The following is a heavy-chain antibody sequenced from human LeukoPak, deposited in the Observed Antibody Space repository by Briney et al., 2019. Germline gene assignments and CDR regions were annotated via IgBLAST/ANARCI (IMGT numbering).Heavy chain of an antibody. V-gene: IGHV3-49*04. Sequence: GGSLRLSCTASGFTFGDYAMSWVRQAPGKGLEWVGFIRSKAYGGTTEYSASVKGRFTISRDDSKSIAHLQMNSLKTEDTAVYYCTRDLSGYSGYGFFDYWGQGTLVTVSS. CDR2: IRSKAYGGTT. CDR3: TRDLSGYSGYGFFDY. CDR1: GFTFGDYA. D-gene: IGHD5-12*01. J-gene: IGHJ4*02.